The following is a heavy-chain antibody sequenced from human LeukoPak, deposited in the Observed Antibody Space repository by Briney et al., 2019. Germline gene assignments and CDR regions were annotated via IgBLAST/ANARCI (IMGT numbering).Heavy chain of an antibody. CDR3: AKYDSSGYLPDY. D-gene: IGHD3-22*01. V-gene: IGHV3-11*06. CDR1: GFTFSNYW. Sequence: GGSLRLSCAASGFTFSNYWMSWVRQAPGKGLEWVSYISSSSSYTNYADSVKGRFTISRDNAKNSLYLQMNSLRAEDTAVYYCAKYDSSGYLPDYWGQGTLVTVSS. CDR2: ISSSSSYT. J-gene: IGHJ4*02.